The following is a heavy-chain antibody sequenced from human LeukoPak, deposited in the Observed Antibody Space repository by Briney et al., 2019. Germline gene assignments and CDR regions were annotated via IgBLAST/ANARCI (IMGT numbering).Heavy chain of an antibody. CDR1: GFTFSSHW. CDR3: AEDQIPLWFGEPFAQYFQH. J-gene: IGHJ1*01. D-gene: IGHD3-10*01. V-gene: IGHV3-30*18. CDR2: ISYDGSNK. Sequence: PGGSLRLSCGASGFTFSSHWMTWVRQAPGKGLEWVAVISYDGSNKYYADSVKGRFTISRDNSKNTLYLQMNSLRAEDTAVYYCAEDQIPLWFGEPFAQYFQHWGQGTLVTVSS.